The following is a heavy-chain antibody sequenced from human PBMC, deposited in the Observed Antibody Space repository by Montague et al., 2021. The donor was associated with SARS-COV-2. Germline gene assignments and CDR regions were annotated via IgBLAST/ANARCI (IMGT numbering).Heavy chain of an antibody. Sequence: SETLSLTCTVSGGSISSYYWSWIRQPPGKGLEWIRYIYYSGSTNYNPSLKSRVTISVDTSKNQFSLKLSSVTAADTAVYYRARERITIFGVVTWPAYFDYWGQGTLATVSS. V-gene: IGHV4-59*01. D-gene: IGHD3-3*01. J-gene: IGHJ4*02. CDR3: ARERITIFGVVTWPAYFDY. CDR1: GGSISSYY. CDR2: IYYSGST.